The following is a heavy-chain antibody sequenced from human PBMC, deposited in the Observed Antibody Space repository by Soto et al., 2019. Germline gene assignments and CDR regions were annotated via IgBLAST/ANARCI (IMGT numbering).Heavy chain of an antibody. V-gene: IGHV1-46*01. J-gene: IGHJ3*02. D-gene: IGHD6-19*01. Sequence: QVQLVQSGAEVKKPGASVKVSCKASGYTFTSYYMHWVRQAPGQGLEWMGIINPSGGSTSYAQKFQGRVTMTRDTSTSTVYMELSSLRSEDTAVYYCARSPLIAVAGTLSAFDIWGQGTMVTVSS. CDR3: ARSPLIAVAGTLSAFDI. CDR1: GYTFTSYY. CDR2: INPSGGST.